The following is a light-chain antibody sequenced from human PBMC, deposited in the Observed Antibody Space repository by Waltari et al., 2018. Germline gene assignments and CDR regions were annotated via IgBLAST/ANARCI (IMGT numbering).Light chain of an antibody. V-gene: IGLV1-44*01. J-gene: IGLJ2*01. CDR3: VSWDDSLNGEI. CDR2: TND. Sequence: QSVVTQPPSASGTPGQRVAISCSGSNSNIHRNTVHWYQHVPGTAPKLLIYTNDQRPSGVPDRFSGSKSDFSASLAISGLQAEDEGDYYCVSWDDSLNGEIFGGGTRLTVL. CDR1: NSNIHRNT.